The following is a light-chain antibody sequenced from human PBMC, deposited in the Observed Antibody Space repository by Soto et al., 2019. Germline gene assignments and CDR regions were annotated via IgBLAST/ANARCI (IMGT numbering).Light chain of an antibody. CDR2: EVS. Sequence: QSVLTQPASVSGSPGQSITIPCTGTSSDIGGYKHVSWYQQHPGKAPKLMIYEVSNRPSGVSNRFSGSKSGNTASLTISGLQAEDAADYYCSSYTTSSTQVFGTGTKVTVL. CDR1: SSDIGGYKH. CDR3: SSYTTSSTQV. V-gene: IGLV2-14*01. J-gene: IGLJ1*01.